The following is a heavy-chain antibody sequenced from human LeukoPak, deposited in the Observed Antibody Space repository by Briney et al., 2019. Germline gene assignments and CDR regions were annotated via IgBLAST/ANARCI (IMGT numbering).Heavy chain of an antibody. D-gene: IGHD2-2*02. CDR2: INSDGSST. J-gene: IGHJ5*02. CDR3: TLLYPFDWFDP. CDR1: GFTFSSYW. V-gene: IGHV3-74*01. Sequence: GGSLRPSCAASGFTFSSYWMHWVRQAPGKGLVWVSRINSDGSSTSYADSVKGRFTISRDNAKNTLYLQMNSLRAEDTAVYYCTLLYPFDWFDPWGQGTLVTVSS.